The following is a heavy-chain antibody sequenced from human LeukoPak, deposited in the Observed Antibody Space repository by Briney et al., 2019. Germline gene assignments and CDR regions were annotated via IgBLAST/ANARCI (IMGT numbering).Heavy chain of an antibody. CDR2: IWYDGSNK. J-gene: IGHJ4*02. V-gene: IGHV3-33*01. Sequence: GGSLRLSCAASGFTFSSYGMHWVRQAPGKGLEWVAVIWYDGSNKYYADSVKGRFTISRDNSKNTLYLQMNSLRAEDTAVYYCARESGGYRYYFDYWGQGTLVTVSS. CDR3: ARESGGYRYYFDY. D-gene: IGHD1-26*01. CDR1: GFTFSSYG.